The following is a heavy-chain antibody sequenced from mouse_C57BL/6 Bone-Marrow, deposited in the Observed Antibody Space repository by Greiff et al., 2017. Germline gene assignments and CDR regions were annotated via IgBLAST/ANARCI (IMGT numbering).Heavy chain of an antibody. CDR3: VRQGRGSSGSFAY. J-gene: IGHJ3*01. D-gene: IGHD3-2*02. CDR1: GFSFNTYA. CDR2: IRSKSNNYAT. Sequence: EVQVVESGGGLVQPKGSLKLSCAASGFSFNTYAMNWVRQAPGKGLEWVARIRSKSNNYATYYADSVKDRFTISRDDSESMLYLQMNNLKTEDTAMYYCVRQGRGSSGSFAYWGQGTLVTVSA. V-gene: IGHV10-1*01.